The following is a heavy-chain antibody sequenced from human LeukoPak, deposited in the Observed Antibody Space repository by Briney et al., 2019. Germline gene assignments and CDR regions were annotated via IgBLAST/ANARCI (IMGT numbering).Heavy chain of an antibody. CDR2: IYRSSNGETT. D-gene: IGHD2-21*01. V-gene: IGHV3-15*01. CDR3: TTYSICSCPC. CDR1: GITFSNAW. Sequence: PGGSLRLPCAASGITFSNAWITWVRQAPGKGLEWVGRIYRSSNGETTDYGAPVKGRFTMSRDDSKNTLYLQMNSLKTEDTAVYYCTTYSICSCPCWGGGRLVTVSS. J-gene: IGHJ4*02.